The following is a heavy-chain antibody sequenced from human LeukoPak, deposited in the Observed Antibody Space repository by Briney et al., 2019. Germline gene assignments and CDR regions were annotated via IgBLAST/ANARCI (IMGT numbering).Heavy chain of an antibody. Sequence: ASVKASCKASGYTFTSYGISWVRQAPGQRLEWMGWISAYNGNTNYAQKLQGRVTMTTDTSTSTAYMELRSLRSDDTAVYYCARASIAAAGTNWFDPWGQGTLVTVSS. D-gene: IGHD6-13*01. CDR2: ISAYNGNT. V-gene: IGHV1-18*01. CDR3: ARASIAAAGTNWFDP. J-gene: IGHJ5*02. CDR1: GYTFTSYG.